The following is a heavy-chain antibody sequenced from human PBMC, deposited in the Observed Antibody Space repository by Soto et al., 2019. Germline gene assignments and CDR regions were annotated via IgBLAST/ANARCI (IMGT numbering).Heavy chain of an antibody. CDR3: ARDHDYDSSEGYGMDV. D-gene: IGHD3-22*01. CDR1: GGSISSGDYY. Sequence: QVQLQESGPGLVKPSQTLSLTCTVSGGSISSGDYYWSWIRQPPGKGLEWIGYIYYSGSTYYNPSLKSRVTIAVDTSKNQFSLKLSSVTAADTAVYYCARDHDYDSSEGYGMDVWGQGTTVTVSS. CDR2: IYYSGST. V-gene: IGHV4-30-4*01. J-gene: IGHJ6*02.